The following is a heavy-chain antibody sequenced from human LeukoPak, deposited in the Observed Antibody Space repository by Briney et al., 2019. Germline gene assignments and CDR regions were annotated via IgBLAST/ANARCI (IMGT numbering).Heavy chain of an antibody. D-gene: IGHD4-17*01. V-gene: IGHV3-15*01. J-gene: IGHJ5*02. CDR1: GFTFTNAW. Sequence: GESLKISCAASGFTFTNAWMSWVRQAPGKGLEWVGRVKSQTAGGTTDYAAPVKGRFTISRDDSKSTLYLHMNSLKTEDTAVYYCTIGRSAWGQGTLVTVSS. CDR3: TIGRSA. CDR2: VKSQTAGGTT.